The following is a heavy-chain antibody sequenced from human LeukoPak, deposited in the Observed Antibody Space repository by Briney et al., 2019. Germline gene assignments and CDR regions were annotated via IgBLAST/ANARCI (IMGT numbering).Heavy chain of an antibody. CDR3: PRARDIYDIRSFSALDS. Sequence: PGRSLRLSCAASGFTFSTYGMHWVRQAPGKGLEWLAGIWYDVSKIYKADSVKGRFAKSRDSPKNTLYLLLTSLTAEDTAVYYCPRARDIYDIRSFSALDSWGQGTLVTVSS. J-gene: IGHJ4*02. D-gene: IGHD3-22*01. CDR1: GFTFSTYG. V-gene: IGHV3-33*01. CDR2: IWYDVSKI.